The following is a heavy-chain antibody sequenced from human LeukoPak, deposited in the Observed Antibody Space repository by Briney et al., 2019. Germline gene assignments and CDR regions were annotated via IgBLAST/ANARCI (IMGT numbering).Heavy chain of an antibody. V-gene: IGHV4-38-2*02. J-gene: IGHJ5*02. Sequence: SETLSLTCSVSGYSISSGYYWGWIRQPPGKGLEWIGSIYQSGSTYYNPSLKSRVTISVDTSKNQFSLKLSSVTAADTAVYYCAREAAISAAAISASTGFDPWGQGTLVTVSS. CDR2: IYQSGST. D-gene: IGHD6-25*01. CDR1: GYSISSGYY. CDR3: AREAAISAAAISASTGFDP.